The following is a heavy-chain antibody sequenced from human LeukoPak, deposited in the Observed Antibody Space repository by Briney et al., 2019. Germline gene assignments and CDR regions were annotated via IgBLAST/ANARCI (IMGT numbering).Heavy chain of an antibody. Sequence: GGSLRLSCVASGFTFRSFSMSWVRQAPGKGLEWVSSISHSGDDIYYEDSVKGRFIISRDNAKNSLYLQMNSLRPDDTAVYFCARDLVFFQHWGQGTLVTVSS. CDR1: GFTFRSFS. V-gene: IGHV3-21*01. CDR2: ISHSGDDI. J-gene: IGHJ1*01. CDR3: ARDLVFFQH.